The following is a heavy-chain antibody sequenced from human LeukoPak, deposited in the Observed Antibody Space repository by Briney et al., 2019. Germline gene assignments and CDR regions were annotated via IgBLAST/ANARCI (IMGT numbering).Heavy chain of an antibody. CDR2: ISWNSGSI. Sequence: GGSLRLSCAASGFTFDDYAMHWVRQAPGKGLEWVSGISWNSGSIGYADSVKGRFTISRDNAKNPLYLQMNSLRAEDTALYYCAKDADYDILTGYNWFDPWGQGTLVTVSS. CDR1: GFTFDDYA. V-gene: IGHV3-9*01. CDR3: AKDADYDILTGYNWFDP. J-gene: IGHJ5*02. D-gene: IGHD3-9*01.